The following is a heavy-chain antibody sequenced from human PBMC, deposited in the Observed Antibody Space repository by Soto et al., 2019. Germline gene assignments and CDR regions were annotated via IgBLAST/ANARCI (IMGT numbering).Heavy chain of an antibody. CDR1: GGTFSSYA. CDR2: IIPIFGTA. CDR3: ARDRANDYSNYPWFDP. D-gene: IGHD4-4*01. Sequence: QVQLVQSGAEVKKPGSSVKVTCKASGGTFSSYAISWVRQAPGQGLEWMGGIIPIFGTANYAQKFQGRVTITADKSTSTAYMELSSLRSEDTAVYYCARDRANDYSNYPWFDPWGQGTLVTVSS. J-gene: IGHJ5*02. V-gene: IGHV1-69*06.